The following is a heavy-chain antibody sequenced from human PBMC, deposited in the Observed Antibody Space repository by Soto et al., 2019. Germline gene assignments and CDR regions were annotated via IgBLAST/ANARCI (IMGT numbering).Heavy chain of an antibody. D-gene: IGHD3-22*01. CDR3: ARSPDSSGYYPRRYYYGMNV. CDR2: INHSGST. CDR1: GGSFSGYY. Sequence: SETLSLTCAVYGGSFSGYYWSWIRQPPGKGLEWIGEINHSGSTNYNPSLKSRVTISVDKSKNQFSLKLSSVTAADTAVYYCARSPDSSGYYPRRYYYGMNVWGQGTTVTVSS. V-gene: IGHV4-34*01. J-gene: IGHJ6*02.